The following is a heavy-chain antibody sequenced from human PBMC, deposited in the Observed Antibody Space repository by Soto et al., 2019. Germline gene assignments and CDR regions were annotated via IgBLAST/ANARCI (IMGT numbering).Heavy chain of an antibody. D-gene: IGHD1-26*01. Sequence: QVQLQESGPGLVKPSETLSLTCTVSGGSISSYYWNWIRQPPGKGLEWIGYIYYSGNTNYNPSLESRVTISVDTSKNQFSLKVSSVTAADTAVYYCSRGGSGTRGNFDYWGQGTLVTVSS. CDR2: IYYSGNT. V-gene: IGHV4-59*12. CDR3: SRGGSGTRGNFDY. J-gene: IGHJ4*02. CDR1: GGSISSYY.